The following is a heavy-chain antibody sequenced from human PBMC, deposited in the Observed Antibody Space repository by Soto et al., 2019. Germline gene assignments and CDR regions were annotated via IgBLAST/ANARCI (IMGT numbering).Heavy chain of an antibody. CDR1: GFTFSSYA. V-gene: IGHV3-30-3*01. D-gene: IGHD1-1*01. J-gene: IGHJ6*02. CDR2: ISYDGSNK. CDR3: ARHRLRYNWNDFPYYYYGMDV. Sequence: QVQLVESGGGVVQPGGSLRLSCAASGFTFSSYAMHWVRQAPGKGLEWEAVISYDGSNKYYADSVKGRFTISRDNSKNTLYLRMNSLRAEDTAVYYCARHRLRYNWNDFPYYYYGMDVWGQGTTVTVSS.